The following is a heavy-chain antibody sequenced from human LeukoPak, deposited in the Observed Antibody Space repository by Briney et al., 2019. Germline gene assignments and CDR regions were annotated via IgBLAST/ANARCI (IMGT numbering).Heavy chain of an antibody. J-gene: IGHJ3*02. D-gene: IGHD3-10*01. Sequence: GGSLRLSCAISGLTFSACELTWVRQAPGKGLDWVSYISRSGSTRYYADSVKGRFTISRDNAKNSLYLQMNSLRAEDTAVYYCARVATMVRVPLDALDIWGQGTMVSVSS. CDR3: ARVATMVRVPLDALDI. CDR1: GLTFSACE. CDR2: ISRSGSTR. V-gene: IGHV3-48*03.